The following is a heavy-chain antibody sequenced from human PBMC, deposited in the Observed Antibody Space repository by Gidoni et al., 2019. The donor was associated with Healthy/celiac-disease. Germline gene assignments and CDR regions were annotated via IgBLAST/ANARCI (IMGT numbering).Heavy chain of an antibody. V-gene: IGHV3-7*01. D-gene: IGHD3-16*01. J-gene: IGHJ4*02. CDR1: GFTFSSYW. CDR2: IKQDGSEK. Sequence: EVQLVESGRGLVQPGRSLRLSCAATGFTFSSYWLSWVRQAPGKGLEWVAQIKQDGSEKYYVDSVKGRFTISRDNAKNSLYLQMNSLRAEDTAVYYCARDWYGGFDYWGQGTLVTVSS. CDR3: ARDWYGGFDY.